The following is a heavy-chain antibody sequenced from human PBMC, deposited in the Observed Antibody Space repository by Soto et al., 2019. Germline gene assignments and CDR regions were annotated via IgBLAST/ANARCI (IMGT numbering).Heavy chain of an antibody. J-gene: IGHJ4*02. CDR1: GGSISSYL. V-gene: IGHV4-59*01. CDR2: IYYIGST. CDR3: ARAGAATLSDY. D-gene: IGHD2-15*01. Sequence: PSETLSLTCTVSGGSISSYLWSWIRQPPGKGLEWIGYIYYIGSTNYDPSLKSRVTISVDTSKNQFSLKLRSVTAADTAVYYCARAGAATLSDYWGQGTLVTVSS.